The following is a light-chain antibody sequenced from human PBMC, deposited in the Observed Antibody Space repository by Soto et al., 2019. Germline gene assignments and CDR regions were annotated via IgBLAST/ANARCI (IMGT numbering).Light chain of an antibody. CDR3: QHYINAPWT. J-gene: IGKJ1*01. Sequence: DIQMTQSPSSLSASVGDRVTITCRASQGLSTYLAWYQQKPGKVPKLLIYAASTLQSGVPSRFSGSGSGTDFTLTISSLQPEDVATYYCQHYINAPWTFGPGTKVEIK. CDR2: AAS. CDR1: QGLSTY. V-gene: IGKV1-27*01.